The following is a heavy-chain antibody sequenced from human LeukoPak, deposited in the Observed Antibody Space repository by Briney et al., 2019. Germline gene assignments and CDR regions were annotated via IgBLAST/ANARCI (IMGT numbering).Heavy chain of an antibody. D-gene: IGHD4-17*01. V-gene: IGHV4-59*12. CDR1: GASISSYY. CDR2: IYYSGST. Sequence: SETLSLTCTVSGASISSYYWSWIRQPPGKGLEWIGDIYYSGSTYYNPSLKSRVTISVDTSKNQFSLKLSSVTAADTAVYYCARKSTYGDYDGFYFDYWGQGTLVTVSS. J-gene: IGHJ4*02. CDR3: ARKSTYGDYDGFYFDY.